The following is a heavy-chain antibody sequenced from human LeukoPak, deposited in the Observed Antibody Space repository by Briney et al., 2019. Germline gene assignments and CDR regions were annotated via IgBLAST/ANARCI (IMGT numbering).Heavy chain of an antibody. CDR2: IYYSGST. CDR1: GGSIRSYY. V-gene: IGHV4-59*12. CDR3: ARARRGYSTSWYED. D-gene: IGHD6-13*01. Sequence: SETLSLTCTVSGGSIRSYYWSWIRQPPGKGLEWIGYIYYSGSTNYNPSLKSRVSISVDTSKNQFSLKLSSVTAADTAVYYCARARRGYSTSWYEDWGQGTLVTVSS. J-gene: IGHJ4*02.